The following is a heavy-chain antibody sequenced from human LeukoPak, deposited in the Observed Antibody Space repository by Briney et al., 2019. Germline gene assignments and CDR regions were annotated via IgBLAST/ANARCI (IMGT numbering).Heavy chain of an antibody. J-gene: IGHJ4*02. D-gene: IGHD2-21*01. CDR1: GFTFSSHA. CDR2: IYESGQTT. CDR3: AKDYRIGYSDHFDY. V-gene: IGHV3-23*01. Sequence: GGSLRLSCVGSGFTFSSHAMSWVRRAPEKGLEWVSGIYESGQTTHYADSVKGRFSISRDNSKNTLYLQMDSLRGEDTAIYYCAKDYRIGYSDHFDYWGQGALVTVSS.